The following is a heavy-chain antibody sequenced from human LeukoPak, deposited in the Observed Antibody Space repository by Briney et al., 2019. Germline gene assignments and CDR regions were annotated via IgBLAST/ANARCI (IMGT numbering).Heavy chain of an antibody. J-gene: IGHJ4*02. V-gene: IGHV4-59*01. CDR1: GGSISSYY. CDR3: AGQEYSSSFDY. D-gene: IGHD6-6*01. Sequence: PSETLSLTCTVSGGSISSYYWSWIRQPPGKGLEWIGYIFHSGSTNYNPSLKSRVTISVDTSKNQFSLKLNSVTAADTAVYYCAGQEYSSSFDYWGQGTLVTVSS. CDR2: IFHSGST.